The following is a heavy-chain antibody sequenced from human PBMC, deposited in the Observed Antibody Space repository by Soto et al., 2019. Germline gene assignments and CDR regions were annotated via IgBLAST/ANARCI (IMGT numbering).Heavy chain of an antibody. J-gene: IGHJ6*02. CDR2: IYYSGST. V-gene: IGHV4-31*03. D-gene: IGHD2-21*02. Sequence: QVQLQESGPGLVKPSLTLSLTCTVSGGSISSGGYYWSWIRQHPGKGLEWIGYIYYSGSTYYNPSLKSRVTISVDTSKNQFSLKLSSVTAADTAVYYCARVCGGDCHYGMDVWGQGTTVTVSS. CDR1: GGSISSGGYY. CDR3: ARVCGGDCHYGMDV.